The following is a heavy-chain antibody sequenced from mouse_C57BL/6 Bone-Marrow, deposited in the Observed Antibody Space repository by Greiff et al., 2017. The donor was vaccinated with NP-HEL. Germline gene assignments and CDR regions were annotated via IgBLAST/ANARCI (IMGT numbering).Heavy chain of an antibody. D-gene: IGHD2-3*01. Sequence: EVKLVESGGGLVKPGGSLKLSCAASGFTFSSYAMSWVRQTPEKRLEWVATISDGGSYTYYPDNVKGRFTISRDNAKNNLYLQMSHLKSEDTAMNYCARDEGWLLLYWYFDVWGTGTTVTVSS. CDR2: ISDGGSYT. CDR1: GFTFSSYA. J-gene: IGHJ1*03. V-gene: IGHV5-4*01. CDR3: ARDEGWLLLYWYFDV.